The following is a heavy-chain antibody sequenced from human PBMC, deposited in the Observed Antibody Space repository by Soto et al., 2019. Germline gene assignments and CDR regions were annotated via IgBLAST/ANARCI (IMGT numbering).Heavy chain of an antibody. D-gene: IGHD2-2*02. CDR1: GGVITSGGYS. V-gene: IGHV4-30-2*01. CDR3: ARLYCTSTTCYKGVDV. J-gene: IGHJ6*02. Sequence: PSETLSLTCAVSGGVITSGGYSWIWIRQPPGKGLEYIGYIYHSGRTDYNPSLKSRVTISIDRLNNQFSLSLTSMTAADTAIYYCARLYCTSTTCYKGVDVWGQGTTVTVSS. CDR2: IYHSGRT.